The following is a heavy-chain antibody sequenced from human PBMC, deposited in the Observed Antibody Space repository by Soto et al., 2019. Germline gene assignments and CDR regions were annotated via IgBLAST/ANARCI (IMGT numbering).Heavy chain of an antibody. CDR1: GYTFTGHY. D-gene: IGHD6-6*01. Sequence: QVQLVQSGAEVRKPGASVRVSCKASGYTFTGHYIHWVRQAPGQGLEWMGWINPNSGGTNYAQKFQGRVTMTRDTSISTAYMELSRLTSDDTAVYFCAGDTKNSSSFTDSWGQGTLVTVSS. CDR3: AGDTKNSSSFTDS. CDR2: INPNSGGT. J-gene: IGHJ4*02. V-gene: IGHV1-2*02.